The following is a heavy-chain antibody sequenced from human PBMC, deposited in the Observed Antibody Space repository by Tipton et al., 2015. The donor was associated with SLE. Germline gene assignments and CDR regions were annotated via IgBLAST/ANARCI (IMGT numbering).Heavy chain of an antibody. CDR1: GGSLGGHY. CDR3: ASLLSFDGNGYYPRYDY. J-gene: IGHJ4*02. CDR2: SNDSGKT. D-gene: IGHD3-22*01. V-gene: IGHV4-34*01. Sequence: TLSLTCAVYGGSLGGHYWSWIRQSPGKGLECIGESNDSGKTNYNPALKSRATISVDTSRNQFSLRLTSVTAADTAVYYCASLLSFDGNGYYPRYDYWGQGALVTVSS.